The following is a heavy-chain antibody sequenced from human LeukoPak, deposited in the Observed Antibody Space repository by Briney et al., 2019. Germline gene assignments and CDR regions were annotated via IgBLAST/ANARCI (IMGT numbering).Heavy chain of an antibody. V-gene: IGHV3-53*01. CDR1: GITVSSTY. D-gene: IGHD3-10*01. CDR3: ASRGTSYGSGTYFGA. CDR2: IYSGGST. Sequence: GGSLRLSCVVSGITVSSTYVSWVRQAPGKGLEWVSIIYSGGSTYCTDSVKGRFTISRDNSKNTVYLQMNSLRDEDTAVYYCASRGTSYGSGTYFGAWGQGTVVTVSS. J-gene: IGHJ4*02.